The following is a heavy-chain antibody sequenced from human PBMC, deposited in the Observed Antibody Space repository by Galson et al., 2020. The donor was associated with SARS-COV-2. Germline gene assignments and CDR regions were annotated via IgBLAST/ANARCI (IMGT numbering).Heavy chain of an antibody. V-gene: IGHV4-34*01. CDR1: GGSFSGYY. D-gene: IGHD6-19*01. CDR3: ARHRSGWYRGLLGFDP. CDR2: INHSGST. Sequence: SETLSLTCAVYGGSFSGYYWSWIRQPPGKGLEWIGEINHSGSTNYNPSLKSRVTISVDTSKNQFSLKLSSVTAADTAVYYCARHRSGWYRGLLGFDPWGQGTLVTVSS. J-gene: IGHJ5*02.